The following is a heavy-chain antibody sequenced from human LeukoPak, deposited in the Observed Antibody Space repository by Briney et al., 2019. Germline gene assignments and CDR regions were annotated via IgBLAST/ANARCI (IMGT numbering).Heavy chain of an antibody. J-gene: IGHJ4*02. CDR3: AGGSSWYLYYFDY. Sequence: GGSLRLSCAASGFTFSSYSMNWVRQAPGKGLEWVSSISSSSSYIYYADSVKGRFTISRDNAKNSLYLQMNSLRAEDTAVYYCAGGSSWYLYYFDYWGQGTLVTVSS. V-gene: IGHV3-21*01. D-gene: IGHD6-13*01. CDR1: GFTFSSYS. CDR2: ISSSSSYI.